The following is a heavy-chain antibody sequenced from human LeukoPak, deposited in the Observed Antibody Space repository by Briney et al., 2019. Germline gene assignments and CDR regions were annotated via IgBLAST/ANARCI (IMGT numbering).Heavy chain of an antibody. J-gene: IGHJ4*02. D-gene: IGHD3-9*01. CDR2: ISYDGSNE. Sequence: GRSLRLSCAASGFTFSSYVMHWVRQAPGKGLEWVAIISYDGSNEYYADSVKGRFTISRDNAKNSLYLQMHSLRAEDTAVYYCARGPYYDILTGYSNDYWGQGTLVTVSS. CDR1: GFTFSSYV. CDR3: ARGPYYDILTGYSNDY. V-gene: IGHV3-30*04.